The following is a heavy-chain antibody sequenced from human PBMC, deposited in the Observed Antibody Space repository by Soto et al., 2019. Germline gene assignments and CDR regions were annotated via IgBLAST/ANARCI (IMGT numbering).Heavy chain of an antibody. CDR2: ISYDGSNK. J-gene: IGHJ5*02. D-gene: IGHD3-22*01. V-gene: IGHV3-30*18. Sequence: PVGSLRLSCSASGFTFSSYGMHWVRQAPGKGLEWVAVISYDGSNKYYADSVKGRFTISRDNSKNTLYLQMNSLRAEDTAVYYCAKDGSCYYHWFAPWGERTLATVCS. CDR1: GFTFSSYG. CDR3: AKDGSCYYHWFAP.